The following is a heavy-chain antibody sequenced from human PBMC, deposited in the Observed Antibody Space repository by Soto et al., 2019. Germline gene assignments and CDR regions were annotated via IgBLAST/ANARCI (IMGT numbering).Heavy chain of an antibody. CDR2: IYYSGST. V-gene: IGHV4-59*01. CDR1: GGSISSYY. CDR3: ARGLDSSGYYFLAIAY. D-gene: IGHD3-22*01. Sequence: SETLSLTCTVSGGSISSYYWSWIRQPPGKGLEWIGYIYYSGSTNYNPSLKSRVTISVDTSKNQFSLKLSSVTAADTAVYYCARGLDSSGYYFLAIAYWGQGTLVTVS. J-gene: IGHJ4*02.